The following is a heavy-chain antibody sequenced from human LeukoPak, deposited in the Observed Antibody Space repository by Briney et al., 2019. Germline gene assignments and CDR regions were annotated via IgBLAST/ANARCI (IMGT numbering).Heavy chain of an antibody. V-gene: IGHV4-4*09. CDR1: GDSISRYY. D-gene: IGHD4-11*01. CDR3: ARLDNSNRYLDS. Sequence: SETLSLTCTVSGDSISRYYWSWIRQPPGKGLEWIGFIYTSGSTNDNPSLNGRVAMSVDTSTNQCCLKLSSVTAADPAAYFCARLDNSNRYLDSWGQGTLVTVSS. CDR2: IYTSGST. J-gene: IGHJ4*02.